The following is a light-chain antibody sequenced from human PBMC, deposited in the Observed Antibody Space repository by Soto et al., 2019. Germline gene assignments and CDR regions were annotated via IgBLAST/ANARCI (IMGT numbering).Light chain of an antibody. J-gene: IGLJ2*01. Sequence: SYELTQPPSVSVSPGQTASITCYGDKLGDKYACWYQQKPGQSPVLVIYQDSKRPSGIPERFSGSNSGNTATLTISGTQAMDEADYYCKAWDSSTAVFGGGTKVTVL. CDR2: QDS. CDR1: KLGDKY. V-gene: IGLV3-1*01. CDR3: KAWDSSTAV.